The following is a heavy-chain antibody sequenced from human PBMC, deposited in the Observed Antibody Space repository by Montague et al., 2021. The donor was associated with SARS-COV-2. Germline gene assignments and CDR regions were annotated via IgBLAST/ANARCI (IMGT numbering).Heavy chain of an antibody. CDR2: INSDGSST. CDR3: ARSIGDFWSGYGDYYSAMGV. CDR1: GFTFRSYW. D-gene: IGHD3-3*01. V-gene: IGHV3-74*01. Sequence: SLRLSCAASGFTFRSYWMHWVRQAPGKGLVWVSRINSDGSSTGYADSVKGRFTISRDNAKNTLYLQMNSLRAEDTAVYYCARSIGDFWSGYGDYYSAMGVWGQGTTVTVSS. J-gene: IGHJ6*02.